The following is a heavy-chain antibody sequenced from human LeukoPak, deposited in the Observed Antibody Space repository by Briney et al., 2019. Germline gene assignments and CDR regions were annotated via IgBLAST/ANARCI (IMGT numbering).Heavy chain of an antibody. J-gene: IGHJ4*02. CDR3: ARNSAYYYDSSAN. V-gene: IGHV4-39*01. D-gene: IGHD3-22*01. CDR1: GGSISSSRYY. CDR2: IYYSGST. Sequence: SETLSLTCTVSGGSISSSRYYWGWIRQPPGKGLEWIGSIYYSGSTYYNPSLKSRVTISVDTSKNQFSLKLSSVTAADTAVYYCARNSAYYYDSSANWGQGTLVTVSS.